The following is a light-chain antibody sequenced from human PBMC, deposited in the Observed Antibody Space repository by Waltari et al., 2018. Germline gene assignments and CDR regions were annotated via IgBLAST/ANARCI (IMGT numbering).Light chain of an antibody. J-gene: IGLJ2*01. Sequence: QSVLPQPPSASGTPGQGVTISCSGSSSNIGSNTVNWYQQLPGTAPKLLIYTNNQRPSGVPDRFSGSKSGTSASLAISGLQSEDEADYYCAAWDDSLNVVLFGGGTKLTVL. V-gene: IGLV1-44*01. CDR2: TNN. CDR3: AAWDDSLNVVL. CDR1: SSNIGSNT.